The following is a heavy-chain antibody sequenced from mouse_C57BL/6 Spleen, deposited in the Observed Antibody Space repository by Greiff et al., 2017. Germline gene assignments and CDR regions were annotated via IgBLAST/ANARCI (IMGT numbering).Heavy chain of an antibody. CDR3: ARGGLGTAWFAY. V-gene: IGHV1-54*01. Sequence: QVQLQQSGAELVRPGTSVKVSCKASGYAFTNYLIEWVKQRPGQGLEWIGVINPGSGGTNYNEKFKGKATLTADKSSSTAYMQLSSLTSEDSAVXFCARGGLGTAWFAYWGQGTLVTVSA. D-gene: IGHD3-3*01. CDR2: INPGSGGT. J-gene: IGHJ3*01. CDR1: GYAFTNYL.